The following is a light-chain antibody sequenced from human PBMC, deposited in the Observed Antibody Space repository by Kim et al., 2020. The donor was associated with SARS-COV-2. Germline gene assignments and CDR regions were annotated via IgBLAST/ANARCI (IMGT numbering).Light chain of an antibody. Sequence: GQSITISCTGTSSDVGSYTLVSWYQHHPGKAPKLMIYEGNKRPSGVSNRFSGSKSGNTASLTISGLQAEDEAAYYCCAYAGRNILLFGGGTQLTVL. J-gene: IGLJ3*02. CDR2: EGN. CDR1: SSDVGSYTL. V-gene: IGLV2-23*01. CDR3: CAYAGRNILL.